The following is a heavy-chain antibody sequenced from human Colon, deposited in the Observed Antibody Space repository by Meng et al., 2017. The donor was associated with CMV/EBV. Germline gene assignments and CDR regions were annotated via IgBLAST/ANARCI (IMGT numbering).Heavy chain of an antibody. J-gene: IGHJ4*02. CDR1: GASISSSSVY. Sequence: SETLSLTCTVSGASISSSSVYWAWIRQTPGRGLEWIGSINPSGNTYRNPSLWGRVTMSVDTSKNQFSLNLSSVTAADTSIYYCARPSDNGWYYFESWGQGTLVTVSS. CDR3: ARPSDNGWYYFES. CDR2: INPSGNT. V-gene: IGHV4-39*01. D-gene: IGHD6-19*01.